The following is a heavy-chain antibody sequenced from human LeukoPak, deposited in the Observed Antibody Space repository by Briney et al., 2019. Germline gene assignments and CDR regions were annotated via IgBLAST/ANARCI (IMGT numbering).Heavy chain of an antibody. J-gene: IGHJ4*02. CDR3: ARDPSSYSPWGFDF. CDR2: ISSSSSYI. Sequence: GGSLRLSCAASGFTFSSYSMNWVRQAPGKGLEWVSSISSSSSYIYYADSVKGRFTISRDNAKNSLYLQMNSLRAEDTAVYYCARDPSSYSPWGFDFWGQGTLVTVSS. CDR1: GFTFSSYS. V-gene: IGHV3-21*01. D-gene: IGHD2-2*01.